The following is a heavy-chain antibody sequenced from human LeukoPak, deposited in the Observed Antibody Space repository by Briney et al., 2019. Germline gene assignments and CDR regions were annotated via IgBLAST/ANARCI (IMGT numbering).Heavy chain of an antibody. D-gene: IGHD3-10*01. Sequence: GESLKISCKASGYTFTSYWISWVRHTPGKGLEWMARIDPRDSFTRYGPSFQGHVTSSSDKSINTAYLHWSSLKASDTATYYCVRHYASGQDYWGQGTLVTVSS. J-gene: IGHJ4*02. V-gene: IGHV5-10-1*01. CDR3: VRHYASGQDY. CDR2: IDPRDSFT. CDR1: GYTFTSYW.